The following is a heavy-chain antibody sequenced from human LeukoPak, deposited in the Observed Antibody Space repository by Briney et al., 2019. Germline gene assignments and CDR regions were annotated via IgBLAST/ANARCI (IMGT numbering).Heavy chain of an antibody. V-gene: IGHV1-8*02. CDR2: VHPDNGNT. CDR1: GYSLITYG. D-gene: IGHD1-14*01. CDR3: ATGPRNDP. J-gene: IGHJ5*02. Sequence: ASVKVSCKAAGYSLITYGISWVRQAAGQGLEWLGWVHPDNGNTYYAQRFRGRVTMSRDTSTTTAYMELSGLRSNDTAVYFCATGPRNDPWGQGTLVTVSS.